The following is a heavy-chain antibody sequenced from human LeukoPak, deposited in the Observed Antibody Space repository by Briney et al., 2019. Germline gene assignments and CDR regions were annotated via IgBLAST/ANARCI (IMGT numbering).Heavy chain of an antibody. CDR1: GGSISTSTYY. Sequence: SETLSLTCTVSGGSISTSTYYWGWIRQPPGKGLEWLGSIYYSGTLYHNPSLKSRVTMSVDTSRNQFSLNLNSVTAADTAVYYCARGGAARLHFQNWGQGTLVTVSS. CDR2: IYYSGTL. CDR3: ARGGAARLHFQN. J-gene: IGHJ1*01. V-gene: IGHV4-39*07. D-gene: IGHD6-6*01.